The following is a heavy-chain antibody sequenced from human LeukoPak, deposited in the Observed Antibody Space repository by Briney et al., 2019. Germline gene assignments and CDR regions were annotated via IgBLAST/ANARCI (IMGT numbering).Heavy chain of an antibody. D-gene: IGHD1-26*01. CDR2: INHSGST. CDR3: AGGWEPYNFDY. CDR1: GGSFSGYY. J-gene: IGHJ4*02. V-gene: IGHV4-34*01. Sequence: SETLSLTCAVYGGSFSGYYWSWIRQPPGKGLEWIGEINHSGSTNYNPSLKSRVTISVDTSKNQFSLKLSSVTAADTAVYYCAGGWEPYNFDYWGQGTLVTVSS.